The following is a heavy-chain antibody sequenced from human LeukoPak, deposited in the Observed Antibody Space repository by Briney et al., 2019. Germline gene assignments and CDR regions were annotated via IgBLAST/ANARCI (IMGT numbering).Heavy chain of an antibody. D-gene: IGHD2-15*01. V-gene: IGHV3-23*01. CDR3: AKEFYFATAV. CDR2: ISGGGGTT. J-gene: IGHJ6*02. CDR1: GFTFSTYA. Sequence: GGSLRLSCAAYGFTFSTYAMSWVRQAPGKGLEWVSAISGGGGTTHYADSVKGRFTISRDNSMNTLSLQMNNLRAEDTAVYYCAKEFYFATAVWGQGTTVTVSS.